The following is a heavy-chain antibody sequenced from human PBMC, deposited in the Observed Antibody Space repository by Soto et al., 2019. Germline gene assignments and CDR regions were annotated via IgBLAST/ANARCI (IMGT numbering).Heavy chain of an antibody. V-gene: IGHV3-49*03. D-gene: IGHD3-16*02. Sequence: GGSLRLSCTASGFTFGDYAMSWFRQAPGKGLEWVGFIRSKAYGGTTEYAASVKGRFTISRDDSKSIAYLQMNSLKTEDTAVYYCRSLDIWGSYRKEQFDYWGQGTLVTVSS. CDR2: IRSKAYGGTT. CDR3: RSLDIWGSYRKEQFDY. J-gene: IGHJ4*02. CDR1: GFTFGDYA.